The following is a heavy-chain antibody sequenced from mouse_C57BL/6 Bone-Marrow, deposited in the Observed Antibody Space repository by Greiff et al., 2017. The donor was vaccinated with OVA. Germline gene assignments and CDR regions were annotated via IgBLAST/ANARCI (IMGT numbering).Heavy chain of an antibody. J-gene: IGHJ2*01. CDR2: IRSKSSNYAT. V-gene: IGHV10-3*01. D-gene: IGHD2-4*01. Sequence: EVQLVESGGGLVQPKGSLKLSCAASGFTFNTYAMHWVRQAPGKGLEWVARIRSKSSNYATYYADSVKDRFTISRDDSQSMLYLQMNNLKTEDTAMYYCVRGEGLRRGDYFDYWGQGTTLTVSS. CDR3: VRGEGLRRGDYFDY. CDR1: GFTFNTYA.